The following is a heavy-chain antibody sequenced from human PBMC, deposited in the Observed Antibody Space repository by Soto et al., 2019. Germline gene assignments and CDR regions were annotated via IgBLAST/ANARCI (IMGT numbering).Heavy chain of an antibody. CDR1: GFTFSNAW. CDR3: TTDLRQRGYDILTGYNPYYYYGMDV. V-gene: IGHV3-15*01. J-gene: IGHJ6*02. D-gene: IGHD3-9*01. CDR2: IKSKTDGGTT. Sequence: EVQLVESGGGLVKPGGSLRLSCAASGFTFSNAWMSWVRQAPGKGLEWVGRIKSKTDGGTTDYAAPVKGRFTISRDDSKNTLYLQMNSLKTEDTAVYYCTTDLRQRGYDILTGYNPYYYYGMDVWGQGTTVTVSS.